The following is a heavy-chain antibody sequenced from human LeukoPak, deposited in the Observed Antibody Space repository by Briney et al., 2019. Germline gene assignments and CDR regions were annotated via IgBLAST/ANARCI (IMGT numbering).Heavy chain of an antibody. CDR1: GGSFSGYY. CDR2: IKHSGST. V-gene: IGHV4-34*01. CDR3: ARGPNYYGSGSYASDV. Sequence: NPSETLSLTCAVYGGSFSGYYWSWIRQPPGKGLEWIGEIKHSGSTNYNPSLKSRVTISVDTSKNQFSLKLSSVTAADTAVYYCARGPNYYGSGSYASDVWGQGTTVTVSS. J-gene: IGHJ6*02. D-gene: IGHD3-10*01.